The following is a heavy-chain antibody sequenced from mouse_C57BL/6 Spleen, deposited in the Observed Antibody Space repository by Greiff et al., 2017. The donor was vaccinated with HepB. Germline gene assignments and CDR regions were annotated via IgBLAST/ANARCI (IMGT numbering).Heavy chain of an antibody. CDR1: GYTFTEYT. CDR2: FYPGSGSI. D-gene: IGHD1-1*01. V-gene: IGHV1-62-2*01. Sequence: QVQLKESGAELVKPGASVKLSCKASGYTFTEYTINWVKQRSGQGLEWIGWFYPGSGSIKYNEKFKDKATLTADKSSSTVYMELSRLTSEDSAVYFCARHVEATVVASYYFDYWGQGTTLTVSS. CDR3: ARHVEATVVASYYFDY. J-gene: IGHJ2*01.